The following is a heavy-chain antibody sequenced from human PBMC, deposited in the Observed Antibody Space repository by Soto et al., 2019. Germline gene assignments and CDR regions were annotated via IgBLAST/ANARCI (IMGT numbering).Heavy chain of an antibody. V-gene: IGHV3-33*01. CDR1: GFTFSNYG. D-gene: IGHD3-10*01. CDR3: ARRGSGTYAFDY. Sequence: QVPLVESGGGVVQPGRSLRLSCAASGFTFSNYGMHWVRQAPGKGLEWVAVIWSDGSNKYYADSVKGRFTISRDNSKNTLYLQMNSLRAEDTAVYYCARRGSGTYAFDYWGQGTLVTVSS. CDR2: IWSDGSNK. J-gene: IGHJ4*02.